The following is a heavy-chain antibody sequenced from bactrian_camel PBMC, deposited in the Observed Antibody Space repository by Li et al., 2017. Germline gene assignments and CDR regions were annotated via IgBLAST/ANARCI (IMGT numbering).Heavy chain of an antibody. CDR3: AAGWLKYYSREGAVFEDMGAFNF. Sequence: HVQLVESGGGAVQAGGSLRPSCASSGRVYSRYCLAWFREIPGKEREGIAAILNDGTTSYSDSAKGRFTISRDNAKNTMILQMNSLKSEDTAQYYCAAGWLKYYSREGAVFEDMGAFNFWGQGTQVTVS. CDR2: ILNDGTT. CDR1: GRVYSRYC. V-gene: IGHV3S53*01. D-gene: IGHD2*01. J-gene: IGHJ4*01.